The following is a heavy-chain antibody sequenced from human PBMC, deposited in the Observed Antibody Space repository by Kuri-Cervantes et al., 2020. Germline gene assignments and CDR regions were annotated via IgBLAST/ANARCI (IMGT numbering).Heavy chain of an antibody. CDR1: GGSISSYY. D-gene: IGHD6-13*01. Sequence: SETLSLTCTVSGGSISSYYWGWIRQPPGKGLEWIGSIYYSGSTYYNPSLKSRVTISVDTSKNQFSLKLSSVTAADTAVYYCARQGSYSSSWDYRGQGTLVTVSS. V-gene: IGHV4-39*01. CDR3: ARQGSYSSSWDY. J-gene: IGHJ4*01. CDR2: IYYSGST.